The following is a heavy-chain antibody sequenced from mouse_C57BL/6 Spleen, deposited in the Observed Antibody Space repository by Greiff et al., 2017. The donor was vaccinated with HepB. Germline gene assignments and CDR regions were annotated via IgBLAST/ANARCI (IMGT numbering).Heavy chain of an antibody. D-gene: IGHD2-4*01. Sequence: EVHLVESGGGLVKPGGSLKLSCAASGFTFSDYGMHWVRQAPEKGLEWVAYISSGSSTIYYADTVKGRFTITIDNAKNTLFLQMTSLRSEDTAMYYCACGRYEYDCVFAYWGQGTLVTVSA. CDR2: ISSGSSTI. V-gene: IGHV5-17*01. J-gene: IGHJ3*01. CDR3: ACGRYEYDCVFAY. CDR1: GFTFSDYG.